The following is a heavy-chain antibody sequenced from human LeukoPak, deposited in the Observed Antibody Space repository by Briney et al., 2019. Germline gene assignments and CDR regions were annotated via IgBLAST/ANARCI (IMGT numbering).Heavy chain of an antibody. Sequence: GAYLRLSCAASGFTFSSYAMSWVRQAPGKGLEWVSGLSGGGGSTYYTDSVKGRFTISRDNSKNTLYLQMNSLRAEDTAVYYCAKGPHGYCSGGSCYYNYYGMDVWGQGTTVTVSS. D-gene: IGHD2-15*01. CDR1: GFTFSSYA. CDR3: AKGPHGYCSGGSCYYNYYGMDV. J-gene: IGHJ6*02. CDR2: LSGGGGST. V-gene: IGHV3-23*01.